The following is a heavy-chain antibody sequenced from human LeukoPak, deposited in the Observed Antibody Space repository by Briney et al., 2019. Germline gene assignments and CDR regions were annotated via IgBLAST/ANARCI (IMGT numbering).Heavy chain of an antibody. Sequence: GGSLRLSCVASGFTFSSHWMSWVRQAPGKGLEWVVNIKEDGSEIYYVDSVKGRFTISRDNAKNSLYLQMNSLRAEDTAVYYCARVGDFWNGYTNHDAFDVWGQGTMVTVSS. V-gene: IGHV3-7*01. CDR2: IKEDGSEI. CDR3: ARVGDFWNGYTNHDAFDV. CDR1: GFTFSSHW. J-gene: IGHJ3*01. D-gene: IGHD3-3*01.